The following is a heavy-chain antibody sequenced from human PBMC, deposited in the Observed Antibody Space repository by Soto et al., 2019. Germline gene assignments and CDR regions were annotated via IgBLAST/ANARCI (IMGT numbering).Heavy chain of an antibody. CDR3: ARGDSLHGQFQYGMDV. J-gene: IGHJ6*02. CDR2: VSDDGSTR. CDR1: GFTFSRYA. V-gene: IGHV3-30-3*01. D-gene: IGHD2-15*01. Sequence: GGSLRLSCAGSGFTFSRYAFHWVRQAPGKGLEWVAVVSDDGSTRFYADSVKGRFTISRDNSKNTLFLQMSTLRTDDTAVYYCARGDSLHGQFQYGMDVWGQGTTVTVSS.